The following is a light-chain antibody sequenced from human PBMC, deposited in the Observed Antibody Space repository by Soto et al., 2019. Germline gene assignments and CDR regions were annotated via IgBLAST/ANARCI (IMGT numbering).Light chain of an antibody. Sequence: EFVLTQSPGTLSLSPGERXXXXXXXSQTVRNNYLAWYXXKHGQXXRXXIYDASSRATGIPDRFSGGGSGTDLTITISRLQPEDGEVYYCQQFSSYPLTFGGGTKVDIK. CDR1: QTVRNNY. CDR2: DAS. V-gene: IGKV3-20*01. J-gene: IGKJ4*01. CDR3: QQFSSYPLT.